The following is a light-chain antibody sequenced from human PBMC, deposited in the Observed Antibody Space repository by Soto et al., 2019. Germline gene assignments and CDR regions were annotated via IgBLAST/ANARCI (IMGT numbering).Light chain of an antibody. V-gene: IGKV3-20*01. J-gene: IGKJ5*01. CDR2: GAS. CDR1: HSVSSSY. CDR3: QQYGSSPTIT. Sequence: EIVLTQSPGTLSLSPGERATLSCRASHSVSSSYLAWYQQKPGQAPRLLIYGASSRATGIPDRFSGSGSGTHFTLTISSLEPEDFAVYCCQQYGSSPTITFGQGTRLGIK.